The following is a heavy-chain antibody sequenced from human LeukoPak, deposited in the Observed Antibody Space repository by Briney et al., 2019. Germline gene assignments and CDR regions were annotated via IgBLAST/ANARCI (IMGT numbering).Heavy chain of an antibody. J-gene: IGHJ5*02. V-gene: IGHV3-21*04. CDR2: ISSSSSYI. D-gene: IGHD3-10*01. Sequence: AGGSLRLSCAASGFTFSSYSVNWVRQAPGKGLEWVSSISSSSSYIYYADSVKGRFTISRDNAKNSLYLQMNSLRAEDTAVYYCARGGELLWFGELSGWFDPWGQGTLVTVSS. CDR3: ARGGELLWFGELSGWFDP. CDR1: GFTFSSYS.